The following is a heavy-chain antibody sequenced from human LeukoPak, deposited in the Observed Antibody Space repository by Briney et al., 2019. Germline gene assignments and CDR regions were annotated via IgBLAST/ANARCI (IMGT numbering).Heavy chain of an antibody. D-gene: IGHD2-15*01. Sequence: GGSLRLSCAASGFTFSSYSMNWVRQAPGKGPEWVSYISSSSSTIYYADSVKGRFTISRDNAKNSLYLQMNSLRAEDTAVYYCARDLTVVVVAASDHDAFDIWGQGTMVTVSS. J-gene: IGHJ3*02. CDR3: ARDLTVVVVAASDHDAFDI. V-gene: IGHV3-48*01. CDR2: ISSSSSTI. CDR1: GFTFSSYS.